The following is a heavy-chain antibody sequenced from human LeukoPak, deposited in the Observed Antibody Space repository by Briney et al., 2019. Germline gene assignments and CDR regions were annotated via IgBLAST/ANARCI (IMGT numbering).Heavy chain of an antibody. CDR2: ISASGTST. D-gene: IGHD4-17*01. J-gene: IGHJ4*02. CDR1: GFKFTSSA. CDR3: ARAGGDFTPTGFDY. V-gene: IGHV3-23*01. Sequence: GGSLRLSCAVSGFKFTSSAMSWVRQAPGKGLEWVSTISASGTSTYYADSAKGRFTISRDNSKDTLYLQMNSLRAEDTAVYYCARAGGDFTPTGFDYWGQGTLVTVSS.